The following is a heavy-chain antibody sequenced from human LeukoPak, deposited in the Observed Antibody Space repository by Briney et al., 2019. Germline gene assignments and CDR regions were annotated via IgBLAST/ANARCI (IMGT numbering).Heavy chain of an antibody. CDR1: GDSISNHY. CDR3: ARDRREGIVGSFDY. J-gene: IGHJ4*02. CDR2: IFYSGNT. Sequence: SETLSLTCTASGDSISNHYWSWIRQAPGKGLVWIWYIFYSGNTHYNPSLKSRVTMSVDTSKNQFSLRLSSVTPADTAVYYCARDRREGIVGSFDYWGQGTLVTVSS. D-gene: IGHD1-26*01. V-gene: IGHV4-59*11.